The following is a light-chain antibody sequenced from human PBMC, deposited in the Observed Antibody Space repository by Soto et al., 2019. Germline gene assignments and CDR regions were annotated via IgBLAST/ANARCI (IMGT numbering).Light chain of an antibody. CDR3: QQYSRSPIT. J-gene: IGKJ5*01. CDR2: DAS. CDR1: QRLSASD. Sequence: EIVLTQSPGTLSLSPGQRATLSCRASQRLSASDIAWYQQKPGQAPRLLIYDASSRPTDIPARFSGSGSGTDFTLTISRLQPEDFVVYYCQQYSRSPITFGQGTRLEIK. V-gene: IGKV3-20*01.